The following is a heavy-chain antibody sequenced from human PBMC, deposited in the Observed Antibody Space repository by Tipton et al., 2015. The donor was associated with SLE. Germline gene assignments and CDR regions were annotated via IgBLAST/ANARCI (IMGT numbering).Heavy chain of an antibody. D-gene: IGHD2-15*01. CDR2: LYYSGST. J-gene: IGHJ4*01. CDR3: ASAGYSSYFDY. Sequence: TLSLTRTVSGGSISSSSYYWGWIRQPPGKGLEWIGSLYYSGSTYYNPSLQSRVTISVDTSKNQFSLILSSVTAADTAVYYCASAGYSSYFDYWGQGTLVTVSS. CDR1: GGSISSSSYY. V-gene: IGHV4-39*01.